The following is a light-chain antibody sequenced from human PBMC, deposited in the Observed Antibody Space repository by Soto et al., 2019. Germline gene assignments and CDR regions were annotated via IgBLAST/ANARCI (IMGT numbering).Light chain of an antibody. Sequence: QSALAQPASVSGTPGQSVTISCTGTSSDVGAYNSVSWYQQHPDKAPQLMIYKGTQRPSGVSNRFSGSTSGNAASLTISGRQAGDEADYFGCSSATESTYVFGTGTKVTVL. V-gene: IGLV2-23*01. CDR2: KGT. CDR3: CSSATESTYV. CDR1: SSDVGAYNS. J-gene: IGLJ1*01.